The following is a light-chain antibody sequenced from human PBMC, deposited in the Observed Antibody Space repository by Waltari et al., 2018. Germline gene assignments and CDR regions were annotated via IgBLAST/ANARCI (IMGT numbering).Light chain of an antibody. Sequence: QSALTQPASVSGSPGQSITISCTGTASAVGSYNLVSWYQQRPGKAPKLIICEVSKRPSGVSNRFSGSKSGNTDSLTISGLQAEDEADYYCCSYAGSSTYVVFGGGTKLTVL. V-gene: IGLV2-23*02. CDR3: CSYAGSSTYVV. CDR1: ASAVGSYNL. J-gene: IGLJ2*01. CDR2: EVS.